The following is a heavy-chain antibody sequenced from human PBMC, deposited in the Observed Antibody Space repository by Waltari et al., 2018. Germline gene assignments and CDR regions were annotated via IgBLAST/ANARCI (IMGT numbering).Heavy chain of an antibody. CDR3: AKDRWRYYYDSSGPEFDY. CDR1: GFTFSSYA. CDR2: ISGVGGST. D-gene: IGHD3-22*01. J-gene: IGHJ4*02. V-gene: IGHV3-23*01. Sequence: EVQLLESGGGLVQPGGSLRLSCAASGFTFSSYAMSWVRQAPGKGLEWVSAISGVGGSTYYADSVKGRFTISRDNSKNTLYLQMNSLRAEDTAVYYCAKDRWRYYYDSSGPEFDYWGQGTLVTVSS.